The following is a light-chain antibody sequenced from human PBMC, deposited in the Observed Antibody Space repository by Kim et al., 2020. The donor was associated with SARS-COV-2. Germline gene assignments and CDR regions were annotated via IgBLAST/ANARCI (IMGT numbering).Light chain of an antibody. CDR1: RSNIGSNT. V-gene: IGLV1-44*01. J-gene: IGLJ2*01. CDR2: TNN. CDR3: AAWDDSLNGVI. Sequence: GQSVTSSCSGSRSNIGSNTVNWYQQLPGTAPKLLIHTNNYRPSGVPNRFSGSKSGTSASLAISGLQSEDEADYYCAAWDDSLNGVIFGGGTQLTVL.